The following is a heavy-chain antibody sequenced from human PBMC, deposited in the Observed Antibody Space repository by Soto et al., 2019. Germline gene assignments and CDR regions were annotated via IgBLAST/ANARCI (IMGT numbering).Heavy chain of an antibody. CDR2: ISAYNGNT. CDR3: ARDRDIVVVVAATSDGFDP. J-gene: IGHJ5*02. Sequence: ASVKVSCKASGYTFTSYGISWVRQAPGQGLEWMGWISAYNGNTNYAQKLQGRATMTTDTSTSTAYMELRSLRSDDTAVYYCARDRDIVVVVAATSDGFDPWGQGTLVTVSS. D-gene: IGHD2-15*01. V-gene: IGHV1-18*01. CDR1: GYTFTSYG.